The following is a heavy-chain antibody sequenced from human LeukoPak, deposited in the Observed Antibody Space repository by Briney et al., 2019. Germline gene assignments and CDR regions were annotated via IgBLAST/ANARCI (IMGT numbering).Heavy chain of an antibody. V-gene: IGHV4-4*02. CDR3: ARFLGYCSGGTCYGAFDI. D-gene: IGHD2-15*01. J-gene: IGHJ3*02. CDR1: GDSISSNW. Sequence: PSKTLSLTCAVSGDSISSNWWSWVRQPPGKGLEWIGDIYHVGYINYNPSLKSRVTISVDKSKNQFSLELSSVTAADTAVYYCARFLGYCSGGTCYGAFDIWGQGTMVTVSS. CDR2: IYHVGYI.